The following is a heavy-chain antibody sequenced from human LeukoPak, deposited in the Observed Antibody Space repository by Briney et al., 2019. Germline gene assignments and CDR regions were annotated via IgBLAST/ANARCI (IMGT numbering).Heavy chain of an antibody. Sequence: ASVKVSCKASGYTFTGYYMHWVRQAPGQGLEWMGWINPNSGGTNYAQKFQGRVTMTRDTSISTAYMELSRLRSDDTAVYYCARMGMELYRPNELGFDYWGQGTLVTVSS. CDR1: GYTFTGYY. D-gene: IGHD2-2*01. J-gene: IGHJ4*02. CDR2: INPNSGGT. CDR3: ARMGMELYRPNELGFDY. V-gene: IGHV1-2*02.